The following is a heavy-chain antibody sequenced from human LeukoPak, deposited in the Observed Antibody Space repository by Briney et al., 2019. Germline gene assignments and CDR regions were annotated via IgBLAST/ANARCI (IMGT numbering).Heavy chain of an antibody. J-gene: IGHJ4*02. V-gene: IGHV3-53*05. CDR1: GFTVSSSY. CDR3: ARGLHVDTAMVS. D-gene: IGHD5-18*01. CDR2: FYRGDST. Sequence: GGSLRLSCAASGFTVSSSYMYWVGQAPGKGLEWVSFFYRGDSTYYAESVRGRFTISRDNSKNTLYLQMNSLRAEDTAVYYCARGLHVDTAMVSWGQGTLVTVSS.